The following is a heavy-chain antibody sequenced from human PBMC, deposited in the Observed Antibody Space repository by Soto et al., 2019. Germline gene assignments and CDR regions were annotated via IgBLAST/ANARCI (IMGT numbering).Heavy chain of an antibody. CDR2: FYTSGST. V-gene: IGHV4-4*07. CDR1: GGSISSYY. CDR3: ARETIPMIVANIGRNAFDI. D-gene: IGHD3-22*01. J-gene: IGHJ3*02. Sequence: PSETLSLTCTVSGGSISSYYWSWIRQPAGKGLEWIGRFYTSGSTNYNSSLKSRVTMSIDTSKNQFSLRLSSVTAADTAVYYCARETIPMIVANIGRNAFDIWGQGTMVTVSS.